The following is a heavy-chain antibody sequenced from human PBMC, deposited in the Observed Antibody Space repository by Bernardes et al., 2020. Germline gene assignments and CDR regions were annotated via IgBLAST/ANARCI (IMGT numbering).Heavy chain of an antibody. CDR2: IYPGDSDT. V-gene: IGHV5-51*01. J-gene: IGHJ4*02. Sequence: GESLKISCKGSGYSFTSYWIGWVRQMPGKGLEWMGIIYPGDSDTRYSPSFQGQVTISADKSISTAYLQWSSLKASDTAMYYCARLEGSIVATRLYYFDYWGQGTLVTVSS. CDR3: ARLEGSIVATRLYYFDY. D-gene: IGHD5-12*01. CDR1: GYSFTSYW.